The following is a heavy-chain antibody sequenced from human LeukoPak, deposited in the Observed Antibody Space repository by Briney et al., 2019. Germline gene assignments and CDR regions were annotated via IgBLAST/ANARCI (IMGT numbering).Heavy chain of an antibody. D-gene: IGHD2-2*01. J-gene: IGHJ5*02. CDR2: INVGSGNT. CDR3: ARDPRVPVANTAWFDP. Sequence: ASVKVSCKASGYPFTTYPIHWVRQAPGQRLEWMGWINVGSGNTKYSQKFQGRVTITRDTSARTAYMELSSLRSEDTAMYYCARDPRVPVANTAWFDPWGQGTLVTVSS. V-gene: IGHV1-3*01. CDR1: GYPFTTYP.